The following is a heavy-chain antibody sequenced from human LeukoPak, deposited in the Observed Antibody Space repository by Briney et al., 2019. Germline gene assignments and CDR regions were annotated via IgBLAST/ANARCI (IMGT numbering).Heavy chain of an antibody. CDR1: GYTFTGYY. CDR3: ARDRVPGRPGYYFDY. CDR2: INPNSGGT. Sequence: EASVKVSCKASGYTFTGYYMHWVRQAPGQGLEWMGWINPNSGGTNYAQKFQGRVTMTRHTSISTAYMELSRLRSDDTAVYYCARDRVPGRPGYYFDYWGQGTLVTVSS. D-gene: IGHD6-25*01. J-gene: IGHJ4*02. V-gene: IGHV1-2*02.